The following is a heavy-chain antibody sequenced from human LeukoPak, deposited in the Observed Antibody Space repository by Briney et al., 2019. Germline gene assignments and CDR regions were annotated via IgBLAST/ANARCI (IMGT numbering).Heavy chain of an antibody. D-gene: IGHD6-19*01. J-gene: IGHJ4*02. CDR1: GFTFSSYA. V-gene: IGHV3-23*01. CDR3: AKTFIAVANPIDY. CDR2: ISGGGTST. Sequence: VGSLRLSCAASGFTFSSYAMSWVRQAPGKGLEWVSVISGGGTSTYYADSVKGRFTISKDNSRNTLYLQMNSLRAEDTAVYYCAKTFIAVANPIDYWGQGTLVTVSS.